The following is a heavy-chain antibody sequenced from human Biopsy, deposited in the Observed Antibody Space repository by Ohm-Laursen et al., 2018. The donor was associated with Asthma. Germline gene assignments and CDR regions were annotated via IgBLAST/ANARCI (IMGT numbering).Heavy chain of an antibody. CDR1: GFTFSNYG. CDR3: AKDVFPGWELRRGPDY. J-gene: IGHJ4*02. CDR2: IPFDGSNK. D-gene: IGHD1-26*01. Sequence: SLRLSCAATGFTFSNYGMHWVRQAPGKGLDWVAVIPFDGSNKNYTDSVKGRFTISRDNSRNTLHLQMNSLRAEDTAVYYCAKDVFPGWELRRGPDYWGQGTLVTVSS. V-gene: IGHV3-30*18.